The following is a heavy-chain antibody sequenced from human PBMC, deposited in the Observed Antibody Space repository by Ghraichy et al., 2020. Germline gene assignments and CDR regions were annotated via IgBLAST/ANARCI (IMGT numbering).Heavy chain of an antibody. J-gene: IGHJ3*02. V-gene: IGHV3-11*04. CDR1: RFTFSDYY. CDR3: AREPPRELLNTFDI. CDR2: ISGTGSVK. Sequence: GGSLRLSCAASRFTFSDYYMNWIRQTPGKGLEWVSYISGTGSVKYYADSVQGRFTISSDNAKNSLYLQMNSLRAEDSAMYYCAREPPRELLNTFDIWGQGTMVTVSS. D-gene: IGHD1-26*01.